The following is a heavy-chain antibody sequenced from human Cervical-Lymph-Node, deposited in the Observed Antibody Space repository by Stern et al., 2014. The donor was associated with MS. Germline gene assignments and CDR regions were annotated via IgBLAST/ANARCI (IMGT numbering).Heavy chain of an antibody. D-gene: IGHD3-16*01. V-gene: IGHV3-74*02. CDR3: TKDTFGPEDY. CDR1: GFTFSNYW. J-gene: IGHJ4*02. CDR2: INREGRAT. Sequence: VQLVESGGGLVQPGGTLRLSCVASGFTFSNYWMHWVRQAPGKGPVRVARINREGRATTHADSVKGRFSISRDNAKNTLYLEMNSLRAEDTAVYYCTKDTFGPEDYWGQGVSVTVSS.